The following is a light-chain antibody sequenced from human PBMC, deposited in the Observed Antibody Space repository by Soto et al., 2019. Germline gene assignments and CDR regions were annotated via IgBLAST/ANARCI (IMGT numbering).Light chain of an antibody. CDR2: AAS. Sequence: DIQMTQSPSTLSASVGDRVTITCRASQSISSWLAWYQQKPGKAPNLLIYAASSLQSGVPSRFSGSGSGTDFTLTISSLQPEDFATYYCQQSYSTFWTFGQGTK. CDR1: QSISSW. J-gene: IGKJ1*01. CDR3: QQSYSTFWT. V-gene: IGKV1-39*01.